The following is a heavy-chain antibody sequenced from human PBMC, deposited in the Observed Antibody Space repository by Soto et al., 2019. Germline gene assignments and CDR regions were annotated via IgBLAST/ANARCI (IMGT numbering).Heavy chain of an antibody. J-gene: IGHJ6*02. Sequence: GGSRILPCTFSEFPYDDYDYAVTWVRQAPGKGLQWLGLIRGSTYGGTTEYAASVKGRFTISRDDSKGITYLQMNSLKTEDTAVYYCSRDGDFYGLDVWGQGTTVTVSS. V-gene: IGHV3-49*04. D-gene: IGHD3-3*01. CDR2: IRGSTYGGTT. CDR3: SRDGDFYGLDV. CDR1: EFPYDDYDYA.